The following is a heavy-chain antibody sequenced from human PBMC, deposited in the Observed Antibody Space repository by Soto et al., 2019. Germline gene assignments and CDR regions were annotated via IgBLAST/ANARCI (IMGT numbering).Heavy chain of an antibody. CDR3: ARDLSRSGWYVWLDY. Sequence: ASVKVSCKASGYTFTSYGISWVRQAPGQGLEWMGWISAYNGNTNYAQKLQGRVTMTTDTSTSTAYMELRSLRSDDTAVYYCARDLSRSGWYVWLDYWGQGTLVTVSS. CDR1: GYTFTSYG. V-gene: IGHV1-18*01. J-gene: IGHJ4*02. D-gene: IGHD6-19*01. CDR2: ISAYNGNT.